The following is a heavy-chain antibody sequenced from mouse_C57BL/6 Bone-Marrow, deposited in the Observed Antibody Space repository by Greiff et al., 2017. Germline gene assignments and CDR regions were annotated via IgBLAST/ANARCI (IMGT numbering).Heavy chain of an antibody. D-gene: IGHD2-1*01. CDR3: ARDGNYDWYFDV. J-gene: IGHJ1*03. CDR1: GYTFTDYY. V-gene: IGHV1-19*01. CDR2: INPYNGGT. Sequence: VQLQQSGPVLVKPGASVKMSCKASGYTFTDYYMNWVKPSHGKSLEWIGVINPYNGGTSYNQKFKGKATLTVDKSSSTAYMELNSLTSEDAAVYYCARDGNYDWYFDVWGTGTTVTVSS.